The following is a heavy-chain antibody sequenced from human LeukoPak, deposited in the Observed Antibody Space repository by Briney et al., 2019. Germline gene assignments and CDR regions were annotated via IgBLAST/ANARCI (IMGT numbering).Heavy chain of an antibody. J-gene: IGHJ4*02. V-gene: IGHV3-30*02. D-gene: IGHD5-24*01. CDR3: AKGSGDGYNSFDY. CDR2: IGYDGSNK. Sequence: GGSLRLSCAASGFTFSSYGMHWVRQAPGKGLEWVAFIGYDGSNKYYADSEKGGFTISRDNSKNTLYLQMNSLRAEDTAVYYCAKGSGDGYNSFDYWGQGTLVTVSS. CDR1: GFTFSSYG.